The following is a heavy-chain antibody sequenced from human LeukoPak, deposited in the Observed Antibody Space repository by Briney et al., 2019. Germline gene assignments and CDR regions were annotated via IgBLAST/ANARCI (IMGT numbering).Heavy chain of an antibody. CDR3: ARVISNCVDY. J-gene: IGHJ4*02. Sequence: PSETLSLTCAVSGYSLSSGYYWGWIRQPPGKGLEWSGSIYHSGSTYYNPSLKSRVTISVDTSKNQFSLKLSSVTAADTAVYYCARVISNCVDYWGQGTLVTVSS. D-gene: IGHD4-11*01. CDR2: IYHSGST. V-gene: IGHV4-38-2*01. CDR1: GYSLSSGYY.